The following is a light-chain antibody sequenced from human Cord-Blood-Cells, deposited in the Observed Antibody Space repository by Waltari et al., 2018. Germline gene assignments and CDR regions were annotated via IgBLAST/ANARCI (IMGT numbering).Light chain of an antibody. CDR2: RNN. J-gene: IGLJ3*02. Sequence: QSVLTQPPSASGTPGQRVTISCSGSSSTIGSNYVSWYQQLPGTAPKPLLYRNNQRPSGVPDRFSGSKSGTSASLAISGLRSEDEADYYCAAWDDSLGWVFGGGTKLTVL. V-gene: IGLV1-47*01. CDR1: SSTIGSNY. CDR3: AAWDDSLGWV.